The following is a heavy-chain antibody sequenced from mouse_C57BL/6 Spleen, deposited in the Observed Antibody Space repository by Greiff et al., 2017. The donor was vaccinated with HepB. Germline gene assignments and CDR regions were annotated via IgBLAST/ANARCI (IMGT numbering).Heavy chain of an antibody. J-gene: IGHJ2*01. CDR1: GYTFTSYW. D-gene: IGHD1-1*01. CDR3: AKDYYGSSYQGYYFDY. V-gene: IGHV1-55*01. CDR2: IYPGSGST. Sequence: QVQLQQPGAELVKPGASVKMSCKASGYTFTSYWITWVKQRPGQGLEWIGDIYPGSGSTNYNEKFKSKATLTVDTSSSTAYMQLSSLTSEVSAVYYCAKDYYGSSYQGYYFDYWGQGTTLTVSS.